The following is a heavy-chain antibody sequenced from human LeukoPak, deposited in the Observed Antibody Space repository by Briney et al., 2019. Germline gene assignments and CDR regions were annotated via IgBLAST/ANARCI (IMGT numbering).Heavy chain of an antibody. CDR1: GYTFTSYG. D-gene: IGHD6-19*01. CDR3: ARDQVAGWFDP. J-gene: IGHJ5*02. Sequence: SVKVSCKASGYTFTSYGISWVRQAPGQGLEWMGGIIPIFGTANYAQKFQGRVTITADESTSTAYMELSSLRSEDTAVYYCARDQVAGWFDPWGQGTLVTVSS. CDR2: IIPIFGTA. V-gene: IGHV1-69*13.